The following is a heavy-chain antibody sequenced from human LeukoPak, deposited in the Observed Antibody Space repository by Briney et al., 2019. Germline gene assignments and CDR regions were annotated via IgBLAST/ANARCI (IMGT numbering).Heavy chain of an antibody. CDR2: IYTSGST. V-gene: IGHV4-4*07. J-gene: IGHJ6*02. CDR3: AREPLYGDYSLYYYYYGMDV. CDR1: GGSISSYY. D-gene: IGHD4-17*01. Sequence: PSETLSLTCTVSGGSISSYYWSWIRQPAGKGLEWIGRIYTSGSTNYNPSLKSRVTMSVDTSKNQFSLKLSSVTAADTAVYYCAREPLYGDYSLYYYYYGMDVWGQGATVTVSS.